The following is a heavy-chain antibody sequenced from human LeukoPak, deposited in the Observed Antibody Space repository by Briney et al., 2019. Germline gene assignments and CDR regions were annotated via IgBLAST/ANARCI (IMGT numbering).Heavy chain of an antibody. J-gene: IGHJ5*02. CDR2: INHIGST. CDR1: VGSFSGYY. CDR3: ARRVGYCSSTSCRNWFDP. V-gene: IGHV4-34*01. D-gene: IGHD2-2*03. Sequence: SETLSLTCAVYVGSFSGYYWSGIRQPPGKGLEWIGEINHIGSTNYNPSLKSRVTISVDTSKNQFSLKLSSVTAADTAVYYCARRVGYCSSTSCRNWFDPWGQGNLVTVSS.